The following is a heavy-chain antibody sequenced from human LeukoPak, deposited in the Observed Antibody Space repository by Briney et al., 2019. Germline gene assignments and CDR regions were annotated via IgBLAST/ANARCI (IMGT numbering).Heavy chain of an antibody. CDR3: AREGGDILTPGGSAAFDI. CDR2: IYYSGST. D-gene: IGHD3-9*01. J-gene: IGHJ3*02. CDR1: GGSISSYY. Sequence: SETLSLTCTVSGGSISSYYWSWIRQPPGKGLEWIGYIYYSGSTNYNPSLKSRVTISVDMSKNQFSLKLSSVTAADTAVYYCAREGGDILTPGGSAAFDIWGQGTMVTVSS. V-gene: IGHV4-59*01.